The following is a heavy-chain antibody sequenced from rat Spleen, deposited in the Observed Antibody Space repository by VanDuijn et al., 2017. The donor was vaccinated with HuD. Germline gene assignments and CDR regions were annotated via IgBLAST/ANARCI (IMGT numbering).Heavy chain of an antibody. Sequence: EVQLVESDGGLVQPGRSLKLSCAASGFTFSDYYMAWVRQAPKKGLEWVASISYEGSSTYYGDSVKGRFTISRDNAKRTLYLQMNSLRSEDTATYHCARGRIAAISFDYWGQGVMVTVSS. J-gene: IGHJ2*01. CDR1: GFTFSDYY. V-gene: IGHV5-22*01. CDR3: ARGRIAAISFDY. D-gene: IGHD1-2*01. CDR2: ISYEGSST.